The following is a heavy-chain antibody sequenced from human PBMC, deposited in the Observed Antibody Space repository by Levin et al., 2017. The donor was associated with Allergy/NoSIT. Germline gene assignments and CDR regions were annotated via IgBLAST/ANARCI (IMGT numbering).Heavy chain of an antibody. Sequence: GESLKISCAASGFTFSNAWMSWVRQAPGKGLEWVGRIKSKTDGGTTDYAAPVKGRFTISRDDSKNTLYLQMNSLKTEDTAVYYCTALSQILRFLEWLPIDAFDIWGQGTMVTVSS. V-gene: IGHV3-15*01. CDR1: GFTFSNAW. D-gene: IGHD3-3*01. CDR2: IKSKTDGGTT. J-gene: IGHJ3*02. CDR3: TALSQILRFLEWLPIDAFDI.